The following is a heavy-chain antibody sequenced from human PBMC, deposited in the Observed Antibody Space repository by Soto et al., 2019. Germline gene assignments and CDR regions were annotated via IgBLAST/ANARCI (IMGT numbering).Heavy chain of an antibody. CDR1: GGSISSSSYY. D-gene: IGHD3-3*01. Sequence: SETLSLTCTVSGGSISSSSYYWGWIRQPPGKGLEWIGSIYYSGSTYYNPSLKSRVTISVDTSKNQFSLKLSSVTAADTAVYYCARSSVRFLEWLLYVPFDYWGQGTLVTVSS. CDR3: ARSSVRFLEWLLYVPFDY. J-gene: IGHJ4*02. CDR2: IYYSGST. V-gene: IGHV4-39*01.